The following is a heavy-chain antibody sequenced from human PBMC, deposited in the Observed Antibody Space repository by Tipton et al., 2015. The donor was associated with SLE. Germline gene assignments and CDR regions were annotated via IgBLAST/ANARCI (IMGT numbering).Heavy chain of an antibody. J-gene: IGHJ4*02. CDR1: GGSITSSSYY. V-gene: IGHV4-39*01. D-gene: IGHD6-19*01. Sequence: TLSLTCAVYGGSITSSSYYWAWIRQSPGEGVEWIGGIYYRGSTNYNPSLESRVTISVDTSKNQFSLKLTSVTAADTAVYYCARHWMSSGWGDWGQGTLVTVPS. CDR3: ARHWMSSGWGD. CDR2: IYYRGST.